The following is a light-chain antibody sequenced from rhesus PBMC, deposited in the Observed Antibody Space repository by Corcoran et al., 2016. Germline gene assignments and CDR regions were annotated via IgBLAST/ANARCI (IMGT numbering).Light chain of an antibody. Sequence: DIQMTQSPSSLSASVGDTVTITCRASQSISSRLDWYQQKPGKAPKFLIYKASNLQSGVPSRFSGTGSGTDFTLTISSLQPEDFATYYCLQYSSSPFTFGPGTKLDIK. J-gene: IGKJ3*01. CDR3: LQYSSSPFT. V-gene: IGKV1-22*01. CDR1: QSISSR. CDR2: KAS.